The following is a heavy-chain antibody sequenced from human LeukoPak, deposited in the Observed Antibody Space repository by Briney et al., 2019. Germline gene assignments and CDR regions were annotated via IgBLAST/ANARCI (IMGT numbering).Heavy chain of an antibody. CDR2: INHSGST. CDR1: GGSFSGYY. D-gene: IGHD3-10*01. Sequence: SETLSLTCAVHGGSFSGYYWSWIRQPPGKGLEWIGEINHSGSTNYNPSLKSRVTISVDTSKNQFSLKLSSVTAADTAVYYCARGRRDYGSGRAAITRGVTNWFDPWGQGTLVTVSS. V-gene: IGHV4-34*01. CDR3: ARGRRDYGSGRAAITRGVTNWFDP. J-gene: IGHJ5*02.